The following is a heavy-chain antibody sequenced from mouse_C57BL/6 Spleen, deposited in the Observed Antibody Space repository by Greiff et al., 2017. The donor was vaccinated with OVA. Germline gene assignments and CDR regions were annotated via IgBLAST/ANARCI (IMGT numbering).Heavy chain of an antibody. CDR3: ARRGLWSVDY. Sequence: QVQLKESGAELVKPGASVKLSCKASGYTFTSYWMHWVKQRPGQGLEWIGMIHPNSGSTNYNEKFKSKATLTVDKSSSTAYMQLSSLTSEDSAVYYCARRGLWSVDYWGQGTTLTVSS. D-gene: IGHD1-1*02. CDR2: IHPNSGST. V-gene: IGHV1-64*01. J-gene: IGHJ2*01. CDR1: GYTFTSYW.